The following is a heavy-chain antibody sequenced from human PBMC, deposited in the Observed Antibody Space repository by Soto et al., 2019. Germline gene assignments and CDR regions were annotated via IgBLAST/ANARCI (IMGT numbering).Heavy chain of an antibody. CDR2: IYHSGST. V-gene: IGHV4-4*02. CDR3: ARIHSSSSGGIWFDP. Sequence: AVSGGSISSSNWWSWVRQPPGKGLEWIGEIYHSGSTNYNPSLKSRVTISVDKSKNQFSLKLSSVTAADMAVYYCARIHSSSSGGIWFDPWGQGTLVTVSS. CDR1: GGSISSSNW. D-gene: IGHD6-6*01. J-gene: IGHJ5*02.